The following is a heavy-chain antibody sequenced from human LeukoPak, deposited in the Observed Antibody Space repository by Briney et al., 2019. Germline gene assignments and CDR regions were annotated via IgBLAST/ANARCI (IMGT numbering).Heavy chain of an antibody. CDR1: DGSITSSYY. CDR2: IYYSGST. CDR3: ARDRDVYYYDSSGYSDAFDI. V-gene: IGHV4-39*07. D-gene: IGHD3-22*01. J-gene: IGHJ3*02. Sequence: SETLSLTCTVSDGSITSSYYWGWIRQPPGKGLEWIGSIYYSGSTYYNPSLKSRVTISVDTSKNQFSLKLSSVTAADTAVYYCARDRDVYYYDSSGYSDAFDIWGQGTMVTVSS.